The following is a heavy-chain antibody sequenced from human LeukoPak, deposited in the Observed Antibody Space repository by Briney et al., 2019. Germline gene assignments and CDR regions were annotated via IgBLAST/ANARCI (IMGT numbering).Heavy chain of an antibody. CDR1: GGSISSGGYY. CDR3: ARHTSLLTGPFDY. Sequence: SETLSLTCTVSGGSISSGGYYWSWIRQPPGKGLEWIGYIYHSGSTYYNPSLKSRVTISVDRSKNQFSLKLSSVTAADTAVYYCARHTSLLTGPFDYWGQGTLVTVSS. D-gene: IGHD3-9*01. CDR2: IYHSGST. V-gene: IGHV4-30-2*01. J-gene: IGHJ4*02.